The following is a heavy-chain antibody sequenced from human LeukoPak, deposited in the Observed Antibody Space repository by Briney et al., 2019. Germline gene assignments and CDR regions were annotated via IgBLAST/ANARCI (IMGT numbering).Heavy chain of an antibody. CDR2: IYPCDSDI. Sequence: GESLKISCKGSGYSFTSYWIGWVRQMPGKGLEWMGIIYPCDSDIRYSPSFQGQVTISADKSISTAYLQWSSLKASDTAMYYCARRPATGGYCSSTSCPLYFDYWGQGTLVTVSS. CDR1: GYSFTSYW. J-gene: IGHJ4*02. D-gene: IGHD2-2*01. CDR3: ARRPATGGYCSSTSCPLYFDY. V-gene: IGHV5-51*01.